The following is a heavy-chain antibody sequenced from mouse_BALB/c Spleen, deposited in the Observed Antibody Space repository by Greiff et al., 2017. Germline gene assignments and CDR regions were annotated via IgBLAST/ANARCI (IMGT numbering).Heavy chain of an antibody. V-gene: IGHV3-6*02. Sequence: DVKLQESGPGLVKPSQSLSLTCSVTGYSITSGYYWNWIRQFPGNKLEWMGYISYDGSNNYNPSLKNRISITRDTSKNQFFLKLNSVTTEDTATYYCARRGGDYFDYWGQGTTLTVSS. CDR1: GYSITSGYY. J-gene: IGHJ2*01. CDR2: ISYDGSN. CDR3: ARRGGDYFDY.